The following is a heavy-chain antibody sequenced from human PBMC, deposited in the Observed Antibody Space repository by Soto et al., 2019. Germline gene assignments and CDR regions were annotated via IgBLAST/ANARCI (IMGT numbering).Heavy chain of an antibody. D-gene: IGHD3-16*01. CDR3: ARAYSVNYLGYFDY. J-gene: IGHJ4*02. CDR1: GGPFSRGGYY. CDR2: IFYTGST. Sequence: QVQLQESGPGLVKPSETLSLTCTVSGGPFSRGGYYWSWIRQHPGKGLECIGYIFYTGSTYYNPTRKSRVTMSVDTSKRQFSLNLSSLTAADTAVYYCARAYSVNYLGYFDYWGQGALVTVSS. V-gene: IGHV4-31*03.